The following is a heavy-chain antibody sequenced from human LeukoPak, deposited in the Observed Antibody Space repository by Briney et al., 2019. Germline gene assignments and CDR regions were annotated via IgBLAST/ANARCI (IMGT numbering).Heavy chain of an antibody. D-gene: IGHD6-19*01. Sequence: KTGGSLRLSCAASRFTFSDYYMSWIRQAPGKGLEWVSYISSSSTYTNYADSVKGRFTISRDNAKSSVNLQMNSLRAEDTAVYYCARHHSGWSFDYWGQGTLVTVSS. CDR1: RFTFSDYY. CDR2: ISSSSTYT. J-gene: IGHJ4*02. CDR3: ARHHSGWSFDY. V-gene: IGHV3-11*06.